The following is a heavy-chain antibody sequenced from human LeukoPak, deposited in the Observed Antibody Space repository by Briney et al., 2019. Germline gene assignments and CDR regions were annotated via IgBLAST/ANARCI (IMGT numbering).Heavy chain of an antibody. CDR1: GFTFSSYW. V-gene: IGHV3-7*03. CDR3: ARETSSGYYRFFDY. J-gene: IGHJ4*02. Sequence: GGSLRLSCAASGFTFSSYWMSWVRQAPGKGLEWVANIKQDGSEKYYVDSVKGRFTISRDNAKSSLYLQMNSLRAEDTAVYYCARETSSGYYRFFDYWGQGTLVTVSS. D-gene: IGHD3-22*01. CDR2: IKQDGSEK.